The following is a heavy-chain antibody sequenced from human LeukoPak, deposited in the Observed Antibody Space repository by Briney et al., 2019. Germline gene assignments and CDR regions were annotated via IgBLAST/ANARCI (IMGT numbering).Heavy chain of an antibody. Sequence: PGGSLRLSCEASGFSMSVYWMSWVRQAPGKGLEWVGNVKQDGSERNYVDSVKGRSTISRDNAKNSLYLQMNSLRAEDTAVYYCATGGRRYYADWGQGTLVTVSS. V-gene: IGHV3-7*01. CDR2: VKQDGSER. J-gene: IGHJ4*02. CDR3: ATGGRRYYAD. D-gene: IGHD2/OR15-2a*01. CDR1: GFSMSVYW.